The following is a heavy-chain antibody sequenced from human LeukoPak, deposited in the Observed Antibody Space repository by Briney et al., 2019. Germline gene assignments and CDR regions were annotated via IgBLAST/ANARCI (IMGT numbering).Heavy chain of an antibody. Sequence: GGSLRLSCAASGFTFDDYAMHWVRQAPGKGLEWVSGISWNSGSIGYADSVKGRFTISRDNAKNSLYLQMNSLRAEDTAVYYCARAGYGDYLDAFDIWGQGTMVTVSS. CDR3: ARAGYGDYLDAFDI. V-gene: IGHV3-9*01. CDR1: GFTFDDYA. J-gene: IGHJ3*02. CDR2: ISWNSGSI. D-gene: IGHD4-17*01.